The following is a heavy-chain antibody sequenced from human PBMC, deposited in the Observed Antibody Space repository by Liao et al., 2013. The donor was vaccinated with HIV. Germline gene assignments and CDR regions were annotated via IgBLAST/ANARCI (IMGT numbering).Heavy chain of an antibody. CDR2: INHAGST. CDR3: ARGVSGVAALVTRSDALDV. D-gene: IGHD3-3*01. J-gene: IGHJ3*01. V-gene: IGHV4-34*01. CDR1: GGSFSDYF. Sequence: QVQLQQWGAGLLKPSETLSLTCAVYGGSFSDYFWSWIRQSPGKGLEWIGEINHAGSTNYNPSLKSRVTISVDTSKNQFSLKLTSVTAADTAVIYCARGVSGVAALVTRSDALDVWGQGTMVTVSS.